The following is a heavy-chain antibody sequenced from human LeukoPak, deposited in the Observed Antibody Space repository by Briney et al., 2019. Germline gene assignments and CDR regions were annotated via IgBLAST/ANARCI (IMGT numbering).Heavy chain of an antibody. CDR3: ARVYYDSSGYYGAYFYYFDY. V-gene: IGHV3-48*03. CDR1: GFTFSSYE. Sequence: GGSLTLSCAASGFTFSSYEMNWVRQAPGKGLEWVSYISSSGSTIYYADSVKGRFTISRDNAKNSLYLQMNSLRAEDTAVCYCARVYYDSSGYYGAYFYYFDYWGQGTLVTVSS. J-gene: IGHJ4*02. D-gene: IGHD3-22*01. CDR2: ISSSGSTI.